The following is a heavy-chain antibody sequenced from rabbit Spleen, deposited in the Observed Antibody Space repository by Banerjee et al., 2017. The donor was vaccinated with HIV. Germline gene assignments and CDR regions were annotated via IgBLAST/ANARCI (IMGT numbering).Heavy chain of an antibody. CDR1: GFTLSSYY. D-gene: IGHD2-1*01. CDR3: GRGSATMTMVITGYYLSL. V-gene: IGHV1S7*01. J-gene: IGHJ4*01. CDR2: IDPVFGIT. Sequence: QLKESGGGLVQPGGSLKLSCKASGFTLSSYYMNWVRQAPGKGLEWIGYIDPVFGITYYANWVNGRFSISRENAQNTVFLQMTRLTAADTATYFCGRGSATMTMVITGYYLSLWGPGTLVTVS.